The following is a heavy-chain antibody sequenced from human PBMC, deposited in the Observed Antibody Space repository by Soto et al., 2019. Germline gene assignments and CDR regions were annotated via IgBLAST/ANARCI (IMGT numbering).Heavy chain of an antibody. J-gene: IGHJ4*02. Sequence: ASVKVSCKTSGYPFPSFEVHWIRQAPGQRPEWMGGISNAGSGNTKYSQKFRDRLTITGDKRATTVYMALSSLTSEDTATYYCARESNHYQDFFQNWGQGTQVTVSS. V-gene: IGHV1-3*01. CDR3: ARESNHYQDFFQN. D-gene: IGHD2-2*01. CDR2: ISNAGSGNT. CDR1: GYPFPSFE.